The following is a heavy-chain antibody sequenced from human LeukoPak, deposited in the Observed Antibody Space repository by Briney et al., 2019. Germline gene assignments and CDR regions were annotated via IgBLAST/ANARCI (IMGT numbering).Heavy chain of an antibody. CDR3: ASLVDTAMSY. V-gene: IGHV4-59*08. Sequence: SETLSLTCTVSGGSISSYYWSWIWQPPGKGLEWIGYIYYSGSTNYNPSLKSRVTISVDTSKNQFSLKLSSVTAADTAVCYCASLVDTAMSYWGQGTLVTVSS. D-gene: IGHD5-18*01. CDR1: GGSISSYY. CDR2: IYYSGST. J-gene: IGHJ4*02.